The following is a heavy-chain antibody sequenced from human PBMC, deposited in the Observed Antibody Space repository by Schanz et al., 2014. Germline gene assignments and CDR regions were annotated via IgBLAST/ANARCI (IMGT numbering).Heavy chain of an antibody. J-gene: IGHJ4*02. CDR3: AKDSTHIDIVLVPTAIDY. Sequence: QVQLVESGGGVVQPGRSLRLSCAAFGFTFSRYGMHWVRQAPGKGLEWVAAMSYDGSIKYYGDSVKVRFTISRDNSKNTLYLHMNTLRSEDTAVYYCAKDSTHIDIVLVPTAIDYWGQGTLVTVSS. CDR1: GFTFSRYG. D-gene: IGHD2-2*01. V-gene: IGHV3-30*18. CDR2: MSYDGSIK.